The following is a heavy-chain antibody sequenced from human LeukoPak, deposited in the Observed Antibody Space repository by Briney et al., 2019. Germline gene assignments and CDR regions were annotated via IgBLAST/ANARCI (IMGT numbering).Heavy chain of an antibody. CDR3: ARVGVWFGFDY. Sequence: GGSLRLSCVVSGFTFSSYAMSWVRQAPGKGLEWVSGISGSGGSTYYADSVKGRFTISRDNSKNTLYLQMGSLRAEDMAVYYCARVGVWFGFDYWGQGTLVTVSS. CDR1: GFTFSSYA. V-gene: IGHV3-23*01. J-gene: IGHJ4*02. D-gene: IGHD3-10*01. CDR2: ISGSGGST.